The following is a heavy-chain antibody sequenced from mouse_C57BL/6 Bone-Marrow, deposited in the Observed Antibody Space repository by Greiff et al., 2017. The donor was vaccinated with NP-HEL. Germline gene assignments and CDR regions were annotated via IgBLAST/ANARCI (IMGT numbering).Heavy chain of an antibody. CDR2: IDPSASYT. Sequence: QVQLQQPGAELVRPGTSVKLSCKASGYTFTSYWMHWVKQRPGQGLEWIGVIDPSASYTNYNQKFKGKATLTVDTSSSTAYMQLSSLTSEDSAVYYCATYYGSSLAWFAYWGQGTLVTVSA. CDR1: GYTFTSYW. V-gene: IGHV1-59*01. D-gene: IGHD1-1*01. J-gene: IGHJ3*01. CDR3: ATYYGSSLAWFAY.